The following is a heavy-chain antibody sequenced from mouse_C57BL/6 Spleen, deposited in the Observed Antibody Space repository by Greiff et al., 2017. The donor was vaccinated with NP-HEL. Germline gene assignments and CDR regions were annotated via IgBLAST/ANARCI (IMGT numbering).Heavy chain of an antibody. V-gene: IGHV1-55*01. J-gene: IGHJ1*03. D-gene: IGHD1-1*01. CDR2: IYPGSGST. CDR3: ALNYVSSRWYFDV. Sequence: VQLQQPGAELVKPGASVKMSCKASGYTFTSYWITWVKQRPGQGLEWIGDIYPGSGSTNYNEKFKSKATLTVDTSSSTAYMQLSSLTSEDSAVYYCALNYVSSRWYFDVWGTGTTVTVSS. CDR1: GYTFTSYW.